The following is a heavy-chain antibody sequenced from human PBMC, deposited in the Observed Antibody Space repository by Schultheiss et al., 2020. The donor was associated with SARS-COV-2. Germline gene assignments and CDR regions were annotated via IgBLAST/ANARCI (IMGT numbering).Heavy chain of an antibody. Sequence: GGSLRLSCAASGFTFSSYWMHWVRQAPGKGLVWVSRINSDGSSTSYADSVKGRFTISRDNAKNTLYLQMNSLRAEDTAVYYCARPSSGINAFDIWGQGTMVTVSS. CDR3: ARPSSGINAFDI. D-gene: IGHD3-10*01. V-gene: IGHV3-74*01. CDR1: GFTFSSYW. J-gene: IGHJ3*02. CDR2: INSDGSST.